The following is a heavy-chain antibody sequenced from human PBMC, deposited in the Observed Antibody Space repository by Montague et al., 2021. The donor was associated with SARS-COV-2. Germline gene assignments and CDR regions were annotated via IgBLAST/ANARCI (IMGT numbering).Heavy chain of an antibody. CDR3: ARLRDGVVPSPILGVGPYFSYYYMDV. Sequence: SETLSLTCAVHGGSFSGHYWNWIRQPPGKGLEWIGEINHGGSTNYNPSLNSRLIISTDTPKNQFSLMLTSVAAADTAVYYCARLRDGVVPSPILGVGPYFSYYYMDVWGKGATVTVTS. D-gene: IGHD3-10*01. CDR2: INHGGST. CDR1: GGSFSGHY. J-gene: IGHJ6*03. V-gene: IGHV4-34*01.